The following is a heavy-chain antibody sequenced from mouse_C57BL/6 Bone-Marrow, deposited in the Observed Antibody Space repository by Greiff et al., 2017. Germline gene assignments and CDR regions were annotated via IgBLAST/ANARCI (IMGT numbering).Heavy chain of an antibody. J-gene: IGHJ2*01. D-gene: IGHD1-1*01. CDR2: INYDGSST. CDR1: GFTFSDYY. V-gene: IGHV5-16*01. CDR3: ARGGTTVVAFYYFDY. Sequence: EVMLVESEGGLVQPGSSMKLSCTASGFTFSDYYMAWVRQVPEKGLEWVANINYDGSSTYYLDSLKSRFIISRDNAKNILYLQMSSLKSEDTATYYCARGGTTVVAFYYFDYWGQGTTLTVSS.